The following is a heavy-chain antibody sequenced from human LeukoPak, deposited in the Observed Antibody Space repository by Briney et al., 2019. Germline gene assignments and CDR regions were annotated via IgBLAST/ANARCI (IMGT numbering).Heavy chain of an antibody. V-gene: IGHV4-39*07. Sequence: SETLSLTCTVSGGSVSSSSYYWAWIRQPPGKGLEWIGSVYYDGGTSYSPSLKSRVTVPVDTSRNQFSLRLRSVTAADTAVYYCARAKGFYYGSGSYYFDYWGQGTLVTVSS. CDR3: ARAKGFYYGSGSYYFDY. CDR2: VYYDGGT. J-gene: IGHJ4*02. CDR1: GGSVSSSSYY. D-gene: IGHD3-10*01.